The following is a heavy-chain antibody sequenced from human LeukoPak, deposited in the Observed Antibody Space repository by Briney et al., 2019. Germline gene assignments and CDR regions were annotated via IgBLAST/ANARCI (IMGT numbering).Heavy chain of an antibody. D-gene: IGHD2-2*01. J-gene: IGHJ5*02. V-gene: IGHV4-38-2*02. Sequence: SETLSLTCGVSGFSISSGYQWAWIRQSPGKGLEWIGSIYHSGSAHYNPSLKSRVTISVETSKNQFSLNMYSVTAADTAVYYCARDPRWLTPDCTSTSCYENYFDPWGQGTLVTVSS. CDR3: ARDPRWLTPDCTSTSCYENYFDP. CDR1: GFSISSGYQ. CDR2: IYHSGSA.